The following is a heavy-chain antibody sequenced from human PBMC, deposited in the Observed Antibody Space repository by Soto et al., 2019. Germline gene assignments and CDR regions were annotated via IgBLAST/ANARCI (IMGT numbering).Heavy chain of an antibody. J-gene: IGHJ6*03. CDR3: ASRKMSSSWYSYMDV. D-gene: IGHD6-13*01. V-gene: IGHV4-59*01. CDR1: GGSISSYY. Sequence: SETLSLTCTVSGGSISSYYWSWIRQPPGKGLEWIGYIYYSGSTNYNPSLKSRVTISVDTSKNQFSLKLSSVTAADTAVYYCASRKMSSSWYSYMDVWGKGTTVTVSS. CDR2: IYYSGST.